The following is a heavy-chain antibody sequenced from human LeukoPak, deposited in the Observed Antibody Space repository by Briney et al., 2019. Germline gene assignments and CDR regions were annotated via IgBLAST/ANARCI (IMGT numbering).Heavy chain of an antibody. D-gene: IGHD1-1*01. Sequence: GGSLRLSCTASGFPFIEYSMNWVRQVPGKGLEWIAYIGIDSGNTKYADSVRGRFTISADKTKNSMYLQMNSLRVDDTAVYYCARDHNYAFDNWGQGTLVSVAS. V-gene: IGHV3-48*01. CDR3: ARDHNYAFDN. J-gene: IGHJ4*02. CDR2: IGIDSGNT. CDR1: GFPFIEYS.